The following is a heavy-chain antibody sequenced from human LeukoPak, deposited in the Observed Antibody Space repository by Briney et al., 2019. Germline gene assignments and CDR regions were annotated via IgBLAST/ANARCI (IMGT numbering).Heavy chain of an antibody. Sequence: SETLSLTCTVSGGSLSSTSYFWGWIRQPPGKGLEWIGSMSYSGSTYYNPSLKSRVSISLDRSKNYFSLKVTSVTAADTAIYYCARDRIVGAGVAFDIWGQGT. V-gene: IGHV4-39*07. J-gene: IGHJ3*02. CDR3: ARDRIVGAGVAFDI. CDR2: MSYSGST. D-gene: IGHD1-26*01. CDR1: GGSLSSTSYF.